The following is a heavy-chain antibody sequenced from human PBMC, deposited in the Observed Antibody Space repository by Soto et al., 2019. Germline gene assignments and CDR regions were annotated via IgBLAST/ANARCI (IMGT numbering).Heavy chain of an antibody. J-gene: IGHJ5*02. D-gene: IGHD2-21*01. CDR2: IIPIFGTA. CDR3: AREGRDVVVITDNWFDP. V-gene: IGHV1-69*12. Sequence: QVQLVQSGAEVKKPGSSVKVSCKASGGTFSRYAISWVRQAPGQGLEWMGGIIPIFGTANYAQKFQGRVTITADEYTCTAYMELSSLRSEDTAVYYCAREGRDVVVITDNWFDPWGQGTLVTVSS. CDR1: GGTFSRYA.